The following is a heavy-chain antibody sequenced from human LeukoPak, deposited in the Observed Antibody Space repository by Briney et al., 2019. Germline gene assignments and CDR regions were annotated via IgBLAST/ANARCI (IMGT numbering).Heavy chain of an antibody. Sequence: ASVKVSCKASGYTFTSYDINWVRQATGQGLEWMGWMNPNSGNTGYAQKLQGRVTMTTDTSTSTAYMELRSLRSDDTAVYYCARVFGYYYDSSGYFEYFQHWGQGTLVTVSS. V-gene: IGHV1-8*02. D-gene: IGHD3-22*01. CDR2: MNPNSGNT. CDR3: ARVFGYYYDSSGYFEYFQH. CDR1: GYTFTSYD. J-gene: IGHJ1*01.